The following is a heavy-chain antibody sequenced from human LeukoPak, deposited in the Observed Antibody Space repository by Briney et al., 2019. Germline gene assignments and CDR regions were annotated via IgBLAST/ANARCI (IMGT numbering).Heavy chain of an antibody. V-gene: IGHV3-23*01. CDR1: GFSGFTFSSYA. D-gene: IGHD3-10*01. CDR3: AMSKSVSYSFDY. J-gene: IGHJ4*02. Sequence: GGSLRLSCAASGFSGFTFSSYAMSWVRQAPGKGLEWVSDISGSGGSTYYADSVKGRFTISRDNSKNTLYVQMSSLRAEDTAVYYCAMSKSVSYSFDYWGQGTLVTVSS. CDR2: ISGSGGST.